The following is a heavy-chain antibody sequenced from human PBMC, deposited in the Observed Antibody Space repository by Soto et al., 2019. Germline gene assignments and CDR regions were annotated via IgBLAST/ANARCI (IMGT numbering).Heavy chain of an antibody. CDR2: ILYDGSDK. Sequence: QVHLVESGGGVVQPGRSLRLSCAASGFTFSNYGMHWVRQAPGKGLEWVAFILYDGSDKYFADSVKGRFTISRDNSKKALDVQMNSLRAEDTAVYYCAKDRIVMIRGVMNYYGMDVWGQGTTVTVSS. J-gene: IGHJ6*02. V-gene: IGHV3-30*18. D-gene: IGHD3-10*01. CDR3: AKDRIVMIRGVMNYYGMDV. CDR1: GFTFSNYG.